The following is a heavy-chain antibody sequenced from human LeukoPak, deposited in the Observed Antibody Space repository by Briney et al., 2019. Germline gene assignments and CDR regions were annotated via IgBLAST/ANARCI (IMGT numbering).Heavy chain of an antibody. CDR2: IYYSGST. CDR3: ARSFGSGSYFFDY. CDR1: GGSVSSGSYY. V-gene: IGHV4-61*01. J-gene: IGHJ4*02. Sequence: PSETLSLTCTVSGGSVSSGSYYWSWIRQPPGKGLEWIGYIYYSGSTNYNPFLKSRVTISVDTSRNQFSLRLSSVTAADTAVYYCARSFGSGSYFFDYWGQGTLVTVSS. D-gene: IGHD3-10*01.